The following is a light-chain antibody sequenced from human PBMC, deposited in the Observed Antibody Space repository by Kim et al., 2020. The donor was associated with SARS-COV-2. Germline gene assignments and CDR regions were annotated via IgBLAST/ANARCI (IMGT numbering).Light chain of an antibody. CDR3: QQYYSTPYT. Sequence: DIVMTQSPDSLAVPLGERATINCKSSQSVLYSSNNKSYLAWYQQKPRQPPKLLIYWASSRESGVPDRFSGSGSGTDFTLTISSLQAEDVAVYYCQQYYSTPYTFGQGTKLEI. CDR2: WAS. CDR1: QSVLYSSNNKSY. J-gene: IGKJ2*01. V-gene: IGKV4-1*01.